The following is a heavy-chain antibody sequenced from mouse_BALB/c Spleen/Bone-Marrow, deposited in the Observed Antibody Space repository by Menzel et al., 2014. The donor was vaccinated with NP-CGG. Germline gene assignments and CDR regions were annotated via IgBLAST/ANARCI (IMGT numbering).Heavy chain of an antibody. V-gene: IGHV1-87*01. Sequence: QVQLQQSGAELARPGASVKLSCKASGYTFTSYWMQWVKRRPGQGLEWIGAIYPGDGDTRYTQKFKGKATLTADTSSSTAYMQLSSLASEGSAVYYCSREGGYWGQGATRAVSS. CDR1: GYTFTSYW. CDR2: IYPGDGDT. J-gene: IGHJ2*01. CDR3: SREGGY.